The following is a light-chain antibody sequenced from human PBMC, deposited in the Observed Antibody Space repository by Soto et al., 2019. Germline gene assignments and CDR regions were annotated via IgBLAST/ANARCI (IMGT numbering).Light chain of an antibody. Sequence: QSALTQPASVSGSPGQSITISCTGTSSDVGGYNYVSWYQQHPGKAPKLMIYDVSNRPSGVSNRFSGSKSVNTASLTISGRQAEDEADYYCSSYTSGSTVVFGGGTKLTVL. CDR2: DVS. CDR3: SSYTSGSTVV. V-gene: IGLV2-14*03. CDR1: SSDVGGYNY. J-gene: IGLJ2*01.